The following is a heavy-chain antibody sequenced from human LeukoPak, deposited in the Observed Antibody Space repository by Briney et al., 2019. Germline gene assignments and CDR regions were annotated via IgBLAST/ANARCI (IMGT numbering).Heavy chain of an antibody. D-gene: IGHD6-13*01. J-gene: IGHJ4*02. CDR2: IYYSGST. CDR3: ARLPGIAAV. V-gene: IGHV4-59*08. CDR1: GGSTSRYY. Sequence: SETLSLTCTVSGGSTSRYYWSWIRQPPGKRLEWLGYIYYSGSTTYNPSLKSRLTMSIDTSKNQISLKLISLTAADTAVYYCARLPGIAAVWGQGTLVTVSS.